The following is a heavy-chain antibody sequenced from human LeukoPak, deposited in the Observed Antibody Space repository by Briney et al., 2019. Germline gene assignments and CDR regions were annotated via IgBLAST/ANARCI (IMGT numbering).Heavy chain of an antibody. D-gene: IGHD4-17*01. CDR2: IWYDGLNK. Sequence: GTSLRLSCAASGFTFSSYSMHWVRQAPGRGLEWVALIWYDGLNKYYADSVKGRFTISRDNSKNILYLQMNSLRAEDTAVYYCARPSDGHYAQGGYFDYWGHGTLVTVSS. CDR1: GFTFSSYS. J-gene: IGHJ4*01. V-gene: IGHV3-33*01. CDR3: ARPSDGHYAQGGYFDY.